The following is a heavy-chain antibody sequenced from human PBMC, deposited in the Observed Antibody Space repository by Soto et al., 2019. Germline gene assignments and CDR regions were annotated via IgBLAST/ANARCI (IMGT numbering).Heavy chain of an antibody. D-gene: IGHD3-10*01. V-gene: IGHV1-2*02. CDR1: GYSISASN. Sequence: QVQLVQSGTEVKKPGASVKVSCQASGYSISASNNHWVRQAPGQGLEWMGWIDPKNGGTVSAQKFQGRLTMTRDTSISTVYMDLSGLTSDDTALYYCGRDDYGIFPYWGQGSLVTVSS. CDR2: IDPKNGGT. J-gene: IGHJ4*02. CDR3: GRDDYGIFPY.